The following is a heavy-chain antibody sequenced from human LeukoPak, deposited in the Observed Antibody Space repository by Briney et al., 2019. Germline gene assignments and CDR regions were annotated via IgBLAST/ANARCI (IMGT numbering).Heavy chain of an antibody. CDR2: VYYTGST. CDR3: ASLVWGGRAS. J-gene: IGHJ5*02. V-gene: IGHV4-39*01. D-gene: IGHD7-27*01. CDR1: GGSINNSPYY. Sequence: SETLSLTCTVSGGSINNSPYYWAWLRQPPGKGLGCIGRVYYTGSTSYNPCLRSRVAIYVDTSKNLFSLKLSSETAADTAVYYCASLVWGGRASWGQGTLVTVSS.